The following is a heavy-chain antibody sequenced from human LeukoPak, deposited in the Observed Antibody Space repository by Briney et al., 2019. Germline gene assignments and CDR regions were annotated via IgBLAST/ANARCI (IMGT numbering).Heavy chain of an antibody. CDR3: AKGKDTLNPYWYFDV. Sequence: PGGSLRLSCAASGFSFDDYAMSWVRQAPGKGLEWVSGINWSGVSTGYADSVKGRFTISSDNTKNSLFLQLISLRAEDTAFYYCAKGKDTLNPYWYFDVWGRGTLVSVSS. CDR2: INWSGVST. J-gene: IGHJ2*01. CDR1: GFSFDDYA. V-gene: IGHV3-20*04. D-gene: IGHD5-18*01.